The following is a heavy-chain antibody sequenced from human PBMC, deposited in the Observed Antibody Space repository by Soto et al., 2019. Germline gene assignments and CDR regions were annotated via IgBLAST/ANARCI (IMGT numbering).Heavy chain of an antibody. V-gene: IGHV3-30*18. CDR3: VKDRVAGAYAHYYGMDV. J-gene: IGHJ6*02. CDR2: ISYDGREK. CDR1: GFTFNNSG. Sequence: GGTLRLSCRVSGFTFNNSGMHWVRQALGKGLERMAVISYDGREKHYADSIKGRLTISRNNSKDTLHRQMNRLRAEDTAIYFCVKDRVAGAYAHYYGMDVWGQGTTVTVSS. D-gene: IGHD5-12*01.